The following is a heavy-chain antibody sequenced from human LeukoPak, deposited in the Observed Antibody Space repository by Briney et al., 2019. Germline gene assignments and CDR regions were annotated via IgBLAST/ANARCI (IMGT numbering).Heavy chain of an antibody. D-gene: IGHD5-24*01. CDR2: ISSSSSYI. CDR3: ARGGVEEMATIHP. Sequence: SGGSLRLSCAASGFTFSSYSMNWVRQAPGKGLEWVSSISSSSSYIYYADSVKGRFTISRDNAKNSLYLQMNSLRAEDMAAYYCARGGVEEMATIHPWGQGTLVTVSS. J-gene: IGHJ5*02. CDR1: GFTFSSYS. V-gene: IGHV3-21*01.